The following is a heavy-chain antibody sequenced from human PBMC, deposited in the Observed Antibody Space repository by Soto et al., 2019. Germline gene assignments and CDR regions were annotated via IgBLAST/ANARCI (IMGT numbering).Heavy chain of an antibody. CDR3: ARGWGYDSNDYYYAY. CDR1: GGTFSRHA. CDR2: ITPIFGTA. V-gene: IGHV1-69*01. D-gene: IGHD3-22*01. J-gene: IGHJ4*02. Sequence: QVQLVQSGAEVRKPGSSVKVSCKASGGTFSRHAISWVRQAPGQGLEWMGGITPIFGTANHAQKFQGRVTIIADGSTSTVYMELSSLRSEDTAMYYCARGWGYDSNDYYYAYWGQGTLVIVSS.